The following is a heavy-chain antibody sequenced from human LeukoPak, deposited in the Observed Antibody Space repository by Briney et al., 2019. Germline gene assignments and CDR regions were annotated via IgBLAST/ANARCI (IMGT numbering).Heavy chain of an antibody. CDR2: INHSGST. J-gene: IGHJ5*02. CDR3: ARNQLLYRWFDP. V-gene: IGHV4-34*01. CDR1: GGSFSGYY. Sequence: SETLSLTCAVYGGSFSGYYWSWIRKPPGKGLEWIGEINHSGSTNYNPSLKSRVTISVDTSKNQFSLKLSSVTAADTAVYYCARNQLLYRWFDPWGQGTLVTVSS. D-gene: IGHD2-2*02.